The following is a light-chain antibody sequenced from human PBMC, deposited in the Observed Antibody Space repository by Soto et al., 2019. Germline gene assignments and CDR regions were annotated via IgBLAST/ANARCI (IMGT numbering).Light chain of an antibody. J-gene: IGKJ1*01. Sequence: EIVLTQSPATLSLSPGERATLSCRASQSVSSYLACYQQKPGHAPRLLIYDASNRATGIPARFSGSGSGTDFTLTISSLEPEDFAVYYCQQRSNWPPLTFGQPTKVDIK. CDR2: DAS. CDR3: QQRSNWPPLT. V-gene: IGKV3-11*01. CDR1: QSVSSY.